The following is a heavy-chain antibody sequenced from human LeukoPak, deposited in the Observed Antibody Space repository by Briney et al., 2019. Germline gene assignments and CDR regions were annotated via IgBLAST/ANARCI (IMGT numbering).Heavy chain of an antibody. CDR2: IIPIFGTA. Sequence: APVKVSCKASGGAFSSYAISWVRQAPGQGLEWMGGIIPIFGTANYAQKFQGRVTITADEPTSTAYMELSSLRSEDTAVYYCARDYYGSGSYYKPFDYWGQGTLVTVSS. CDR3: ARDYYGSGSYYKPFDY. CDR1: GGAFSSYA. V-gene: IGHV1-69*13. D-gene: IGHD3-10*01. J-gene: IGHJ4*02.